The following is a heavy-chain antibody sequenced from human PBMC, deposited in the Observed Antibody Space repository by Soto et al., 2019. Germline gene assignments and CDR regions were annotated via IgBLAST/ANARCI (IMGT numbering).Heavy chain of an antibody. CDR2: IIPILGIA. Sequence: QVQLVQSGAEVKKPGSSVKVSCKASGGTFSSYTISWVRQAPGQGLEWMGRIIPILGIANYAQKFQGRVTXXADKSTSTAYMELSSLRSEDTAVYYCAGDGDYVDYWGQGTLVTVSS. D-gene: IGHD4-17*01. V-gene: IGHV1-69*08. J-gene: IGHJ4*02. CDR3: AGDGDYVDY. CDR1: GGTFSSYT.